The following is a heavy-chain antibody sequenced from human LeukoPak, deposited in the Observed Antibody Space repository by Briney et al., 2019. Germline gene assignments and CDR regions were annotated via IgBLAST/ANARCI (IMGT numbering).Heavy chain of an antibody. J-gene: IGHJ6*03. CDR3: ARDRYDILTGYNTGVYYYYYYMDV. CDR1: GGSISSGSYY. Sequence: SKTLSLTCTVSGGSISSGSYYWSWIRQPAGKGLEWIGRIYTSRSTNYNLSLKSRVTISVDTSKNQFSLKLSSVTAADTAVYYCARDRYDILTGYNTGVYYYYYYMDVWGKGTTVTMSS. D-gene: IGHD3-9*01. V-gene: IGHV4-61*02. CDR2: IYTSRST.